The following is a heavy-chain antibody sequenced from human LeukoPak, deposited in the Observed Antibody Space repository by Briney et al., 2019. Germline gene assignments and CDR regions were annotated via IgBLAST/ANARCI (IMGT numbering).Heavy chain of an antibody. Sequence: GGSLRLSCAASGFTFSSYWMHWVRQAPGKGLVWVSRINSDGSTASYADSVKGRFTISRDNSKNTLYLQMNGLRAEDTAMYYCAKERSFGTWLGDYWGQGALVTVSS. D-gene: IGHD2/OR15-2a*01. V-gene: IGHV3-74*01. CDR1: GFTFSSYW. J-gene: IGHJ4*02. CDR3: AKERSFGTWLGDY. CDR2: INSDGSTA.